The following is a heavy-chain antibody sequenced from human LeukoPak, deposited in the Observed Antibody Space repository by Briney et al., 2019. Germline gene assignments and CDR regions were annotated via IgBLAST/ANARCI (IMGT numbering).Heavy chain of an antibody. Sequence: GGSLRLSCAASGFTFSSYAMSWVRQAPGKGLEWVLVVSGSGDSTYYPDSVKGRFTISRDNSKNTLYLQMNSLRAEDTALYYCAKHLKSVVTAPLDFWGQGTLVTVSS. J-gene: IGHJ4*02. CDR2: VSGSGDST. V-gene: IGHV3-23*01. CDR3: AKHLKSVVTAPLDF. CDR1: GFTFSSYA. D-gene: IGHD2-21*02.